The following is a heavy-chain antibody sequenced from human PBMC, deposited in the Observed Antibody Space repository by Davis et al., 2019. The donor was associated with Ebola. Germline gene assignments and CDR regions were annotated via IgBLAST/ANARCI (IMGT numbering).Heavy chain of an antibody. V-gene: IGHV3-30*04. CDR3: ARDRPLDFFFGDYYGMDV. D-gene: IGHD3-16*01. Sequence: GESLKISCAASAFTFSDYAMHWVRQTAKGLEWVAVISYDGSKTYYEDSVKGRFTISRDNSKNTLYLQMNSLRAEDTAVYYCARDRPLDFFFGDYYGMDVWGQGTTVTVSS. CDR1: AFTFSDYA. J-gene: IGHJ6*02. CDR2: ISYDGSKT.